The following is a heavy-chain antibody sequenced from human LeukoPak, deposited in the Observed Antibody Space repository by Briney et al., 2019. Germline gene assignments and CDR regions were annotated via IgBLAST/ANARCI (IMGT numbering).Heavy chain of an antibody. CDR2: ILGSGGST. D-gene: IGHD3-9*01. CDR3: AKWGDYDVLTGYYVPDY. J-gene: IGHJ4*02. CDR1: GFTFSNYA. V-gene: IGHV3-23*01. Sequence: PWASLRLSCAASGFTFSNYAMSWVRQAPGKGLEWVSAILGSGGSTYYADSVKGRFTVSRDNSKSTLYLQMNSLRAEDTALYYCAKWGDYDVLTGYYVPDYWGQGTLVTVSS.